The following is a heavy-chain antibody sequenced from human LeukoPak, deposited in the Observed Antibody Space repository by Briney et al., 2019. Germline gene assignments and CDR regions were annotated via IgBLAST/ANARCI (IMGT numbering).Heavy chain of an antibody. V-gene: IGHV3-30*18. CDR3: AKWESYAPFDY. J-gene: IGHJ4*02. CDR1: GFTFSSYG. D-gene: IGHD1-26*01. Sequence: GGSLRLSCAASGFTFSSYGMHWVRQAPGKGLEWVAVISYDGSNKYYADSVKGRFTISRDNSKNTLYLQMNSLRAEDTAVYYCAKWESYAPFDYWGQGTLVTVSS. CDR2: ISYDGSNK.